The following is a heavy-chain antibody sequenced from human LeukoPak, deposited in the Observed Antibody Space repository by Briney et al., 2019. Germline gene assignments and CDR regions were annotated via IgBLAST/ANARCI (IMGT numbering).Heavy chain of an antibody. D-gene: IGHD1-1*01. Sequence: GGSLRLSCVGSGFTFGIYYMYWLRQAPGKGLEWVASIKEDGSEQSYADSVKGRFTVSRDNAKNSLTLQMNSLRVEDTAVYYCARGPRTETKYNWFDPWGQGTLVTVSS. V-gene: IGHV3-7*01. CDR2: IKEDGSEQ. CDR3: ARGPRTETKYNWFDP. J-gene: IGHJ5*02. CDR1: GFTFGIYY.